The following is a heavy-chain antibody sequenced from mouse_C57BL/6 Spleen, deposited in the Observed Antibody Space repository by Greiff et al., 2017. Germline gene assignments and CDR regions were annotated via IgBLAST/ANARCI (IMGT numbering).Heavy chain of an antibody. Sequence: VQLKESGPGMVKPSQSLSLTCTVTGYSITSGYDWHWIRHFPGNKLEWMGYISYSGSTNYNPSLKSRISITHDTSKNHFFLKLNSVTTEDTATYYCARGGSGGVNWYFDVWGTGTTVTVSS. V-gene: IGHV3-1*01. CDR1: GYSITSGYD. J-gene: IGHJ1*03. D-gene: IGHD2-12*01. CDR3: ARGGSGGVNWYFDV. CDR2: ISYSGST.